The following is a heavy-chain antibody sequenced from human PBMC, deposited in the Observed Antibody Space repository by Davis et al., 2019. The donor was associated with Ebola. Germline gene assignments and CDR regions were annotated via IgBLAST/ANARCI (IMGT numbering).Heavy chain of an antibody. CDR2: IYYSGST. Sequence: PSETLSLTCTVSGGSISSYYWSWIRQPPGKGLEWIGYIYYSGSTNYNPSLKSRVTISVDTSKNQFSLKLSSVTAADTAVYYCAREGGKQWLTYYFDYWGQGTLVTVSS. J-gene: IGHJ4*02. CDR3: AREGGKQWLTYYFDY. D-gene: IGHD6-19*01. V-gene: IGHV4-59*01. CDR1: GGSISSYY.